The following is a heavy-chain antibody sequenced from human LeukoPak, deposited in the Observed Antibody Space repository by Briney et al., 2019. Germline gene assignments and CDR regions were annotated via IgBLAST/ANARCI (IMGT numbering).Heavy chain of an antibody. J-gene: IGHJ4*02. CDR2: ISSSSSYI. CDR1: GFTFSGYS. V-gene: IGHV3-21*01. Sequence: GGSLRLSCAASGFTFSGYSMNWVRQAPGKGLEWVSSISSSSSYIYYAASVKGRFTISRDNAKNSLYLQMNSLRAEDTAVYYCARDEKRHYYGSGSYDYWGQGTLVTVSS. D-gene: IGHD3-10*01. CDR3: ARDEKRHYYGSGSYDY.